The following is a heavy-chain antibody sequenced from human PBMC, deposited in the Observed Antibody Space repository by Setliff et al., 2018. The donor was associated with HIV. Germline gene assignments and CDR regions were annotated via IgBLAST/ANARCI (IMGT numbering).Heavy chain of an antibody. CDR3: ARSSPRFSGSYFDY. J-gene: IGHJ4*02. V-gene: IGHV4-61*02. D-gene: IGHD1-26*01. CDR1: GGSISSGSYY. Sequence: SETLSLTCTVSGGSISSGSYYWNWIRQPAGKGLEWIGRIYTSGNTNSNPSLKRRVTISADTSKNQFSLKLSSVTAADTAVYYCARSSPRFSGSYFDYWGQGTLVTVS. CDR2: IYTSGNT.